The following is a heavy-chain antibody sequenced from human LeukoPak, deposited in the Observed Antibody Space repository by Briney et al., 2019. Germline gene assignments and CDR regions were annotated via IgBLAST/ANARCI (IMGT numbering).Heavy chain of an antibody. J-gene: IGHJ4*02. D-gene: IGHD3-10*01. CDR1: GFTFSSYG. V-gene: IGHV3-23*01. Sequence: PGWSLRLSCAASGFTFSSYGMSWVRQAPGKGLEWVSAISGSGGSTYYADSVKGRFTISRDNSKNTLYLQMNSLRAEDTAVYYCAKDRFAMVRGVPPAPFDYWGQGTLVTVSS. CDR2: ISGSGGST. CDR3: AKDRFAMVRGVPPAPFDY.